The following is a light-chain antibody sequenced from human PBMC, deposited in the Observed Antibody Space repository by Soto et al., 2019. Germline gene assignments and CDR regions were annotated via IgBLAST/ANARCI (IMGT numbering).Light chain of an antibody. J-gene: IGKJ3*01. CDR1: QGISSY. Sequence: TLSPSFXSESPANRVPIPCRVSQGISSYLAWYQQKPGKAPXLXXXAASTLPSGVPSRLRGSGSGTEFTLTISSLKPEDFATYYCQQSNSDRPFTVGPGTKVDI. V-gene: IGKV1-9*01. CDR2: AAS. CDR3: QQSNSDRPFT.